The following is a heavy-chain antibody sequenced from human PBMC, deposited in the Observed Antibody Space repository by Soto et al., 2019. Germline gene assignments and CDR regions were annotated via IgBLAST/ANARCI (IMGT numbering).Heavy chain of an antibody. J-gene: IGHJ6*02. CDR2: ITAGNGNT. CDR1: GYTLTSYA. V-gene: IGHV1-3*01. CDR3: ATDRSSSWYSYYYGMDV. D-gene: IGHD6-13*01. Sequence: AAVKVSCTAPGYTLTSYAIHLVRQAPGQRLGWVGWITAGNGNTKYSQKFQGRVTITRDTYASTAYMELSSLRSEDTAVYYCATDRSSSWYSYYYGMDVWGHGSKGTVCS.